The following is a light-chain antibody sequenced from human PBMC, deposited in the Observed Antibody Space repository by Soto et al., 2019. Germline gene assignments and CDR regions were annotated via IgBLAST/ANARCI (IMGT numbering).Light chain of an antibody. V-gene: IGLV2-14*03. Sequence: QSALTQPPSASGSPGQSVTISCTGTSSDVGGYNYVSWYQQHPGKAPKLMLYDVSNRPSGVSDRFSGSKSGNTASLTVSGLQAEDEADYYCSSYTSSRNDVFGSGTKLTVL. J-gene: IGLJ1*01. CDR2: DVS. CDR3: SSYTSSRNDV. CDR1: SSDVGGYNY.